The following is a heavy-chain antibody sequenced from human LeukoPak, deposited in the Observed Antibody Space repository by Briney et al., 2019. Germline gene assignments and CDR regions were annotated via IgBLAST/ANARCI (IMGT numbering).Heavy chain of an antibody. CDR1: GFTFSSYG. J-gene: IGHJ4*02. CDR2: ISYDGSNK. D-gene: IGHD4-17*01. CDR3: AKTRDGDPYYFDY. Sequence: SGGSLRLSCAASGFTFSSYGMHWVRQAPGKGLEWVAVISYDGSNKYYADSVKGRFTISRDNSKNTLYLQMNSLRAEDTAVYYCAKTRDGDPYYFDYWGQGTLVTVSS. V-gene: IGHV3-30*18.